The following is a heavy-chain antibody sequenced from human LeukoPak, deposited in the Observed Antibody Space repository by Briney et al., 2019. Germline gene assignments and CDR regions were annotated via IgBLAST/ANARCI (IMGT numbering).Heavy chain of an antibody. CDR3: AKGSSGYALEWFDP. D-gene: IGHD3-22*01. Sequence: GGSLRLSCAASGFTFSNYGMSWVRQAPGQGLEWVSAISASGGGTYYADSVKGRFTISRDNSKDTLYLQVNSLRAEDTAVYYCAKGSSGYALEWFDPWGQGTLVTVSS. CDR2: ISASGGGT. J-gene: IGHJ5*02. CDR1: GFTFSNYG. V-gene: IGHV3-23*01.